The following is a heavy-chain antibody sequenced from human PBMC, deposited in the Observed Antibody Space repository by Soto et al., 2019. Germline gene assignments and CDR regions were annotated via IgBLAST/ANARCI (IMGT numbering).Heavy chain of an antibody. V-gene: IGHV3-66*01. CDR2: IYSGDST. Sequence: GGSLSLSCAASGFTVSSNHMSWVPQAPGKGLEWVSVIYSGDSTYYGDSVKGRFTISRDNSKNTLYLQMNSLRAEDTAVYYCARDRNTLYGMDVWGQGTTVTVS. D-gene: IGHD2-2*02. J-gene: IGHJ6*02. CDR3: ARDRNTLYGMDV. CDR1: GFTVSSNH.